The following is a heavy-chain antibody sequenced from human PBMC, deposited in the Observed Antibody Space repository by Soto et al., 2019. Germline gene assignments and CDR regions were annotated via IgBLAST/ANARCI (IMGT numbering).Heavy chain of an antibody. D-gene: IGHD3-3*01. CDR3: VKDRRFLEAWGAFDV. CDR1: GFTFDDYA. V-gene: IGHV3-9*01. Sequence: EMQLVESGGGLVQPGRSLRLSCAASGFTFDDYAMHWVRQVPGKGLEWVSGISWNSEVKLYADTTKGRFAISRDNAKNSLYLQIDRLGVEDTAFYYCVKDRRFLEAWGAFDVWGQGTLVTVSS. CDR2: ISWNSEVK. J-gene: IGHJ3*01.